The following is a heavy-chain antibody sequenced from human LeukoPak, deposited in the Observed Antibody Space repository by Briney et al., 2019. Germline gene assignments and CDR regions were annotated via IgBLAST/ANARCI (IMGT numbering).Heavy chain of an antibody. V-gene: IGHV3-7*05. D-gene: IGHD6-19*01. Sequence: GGSLRLSCAASGLTISSYWMSWVRQAPGKGLEWVANIKQDGSEIHSVDSVKGRFTISRDNSKNSLCLQMNSLRAEDTAVYYCARIGAVAVHDAFDIWGQGTMVTFSS. CDR1: GLTISSYW. J-gene: IGHJ3*02. CDR3: ARIGAVAVHDAFDI. CDR2: IKQDGSEI.